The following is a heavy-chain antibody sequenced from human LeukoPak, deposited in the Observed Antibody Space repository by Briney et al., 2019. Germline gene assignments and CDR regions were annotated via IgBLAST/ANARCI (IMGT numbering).Heavy chain of an antibody. Sequence: SGTLSLTCAVYGGSFSGYYWSWIRQPPGKGLEWIGEINHSGSTNYNPSLKSRVTISVDTSKNQFSLKLSSVTAADTAVYYCARGRGAITMVRGVSVWFDPWGQGTLVTVSS. CDR3: ARGRGAITMVRGVSVWFDP. CDR1: GGSFSGYY. V-gene: IGHV4-34*01. J-gene: IGHJ5*02. D-gene: IGHD3-10*01. CDR2: INHSGST.